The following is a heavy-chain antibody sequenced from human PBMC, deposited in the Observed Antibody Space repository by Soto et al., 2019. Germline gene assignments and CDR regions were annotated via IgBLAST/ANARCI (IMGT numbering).Heavy chain of an antibody. CDR1: GFTISSRDNHA. CDR2: ISSDGSNR. Sequence: PGGSLRLSCAASGFTISSRDNHAMSWVRQAPGKGPEWISTISSDGSNRHYADSVLGRFTISRDSSRNTVNLLMNRLRVEDTARYFCVSWVSVHCDYWGPGTLVTVSS. V-gene: IGHV3-23*01. CDR3: VSWVSVHCDY. J-gene: IGHJ4*02. D-gene: IGHD2-8*01.